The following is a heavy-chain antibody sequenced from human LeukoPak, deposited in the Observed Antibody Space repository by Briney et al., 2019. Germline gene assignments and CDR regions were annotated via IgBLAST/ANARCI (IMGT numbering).Heavy chain of an antibody. V-gene: IGHV1-18*01. D-gene: IGHD2-15*01. CDR3: ARDGGRCSGGSCYSSKYYYMDA. CDR2: ISAYNGNT. J-gene: IGHJ6*03. CDR1: GYTFTSYG. Sequence: ASVKVSCKASGYTFTSYGISWVRQAPGQGLEWLGWISAYNGNTNYAQKLQGRVTMTTDTSKSTAYMELSSLRSEDTAVYYCARDGGRCSGGSCYSSKYYYMDAWGKGTTVTVSS.